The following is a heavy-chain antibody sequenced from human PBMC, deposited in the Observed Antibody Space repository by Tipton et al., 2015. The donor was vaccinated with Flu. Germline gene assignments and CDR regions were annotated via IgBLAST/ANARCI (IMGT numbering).Heavy chain of an antibody. Sequence: TLSLTCTVSGGSISSYYWSWIRQPPGKGLGWIGYIYYSGNTNYNPSLKSRVTISVDTSKNQMPLKLSSVTAAVTAVYYCARHPGRGATTGSSFDYWGQGTLVTVSS. D-gene: IGHD5-12*01. J-gene: IGHJ4*02. CDR1: GGSISSYY. V-gene: IGHV4-59*08. CDR3: ARHPGRGATTGSSFDY. CDR2: IYYSGNT.